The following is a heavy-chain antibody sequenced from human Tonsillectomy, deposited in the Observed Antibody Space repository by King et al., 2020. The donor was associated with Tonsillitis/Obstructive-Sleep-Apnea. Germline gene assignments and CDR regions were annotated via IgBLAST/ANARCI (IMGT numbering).Heavy chain of an antibody. D-gene: IGHD3-22*01. CDR2: ISSNGGSP. CDR3: VKDLGYYDSSGASDY. CDR1: GFTFSYYA. Sequence: VQLVESGGGLVQPGGSQRLSCSASGFTFSYYAMQWVRQAPGKGLEFVSAISSNGGSPYYADSVKGRFTISRDNSKNTLYLQMSGLRAEDTAVYYCVKDLGYYDSSGASDYWGQGTLVTVSS. J-gene: IGHJ4*02. V-gene: IGHV3-64D*06.